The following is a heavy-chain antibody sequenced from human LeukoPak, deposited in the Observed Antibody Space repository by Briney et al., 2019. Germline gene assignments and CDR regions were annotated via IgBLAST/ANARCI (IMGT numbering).Heavy chain of an antibody. J-gene: IGHJ3*02. CDR2: IYTSGST. CDR3: ARRRGSSWYNALDI. V-gene: IGHV4-4*09. D-gene: IGHD6-13*01. CDR1: GGSISGYY. Sequence: PSETLSLTCTVSGGSISGYYWSWIRQPPGKGLVWIGHIYTSGSTTYNPSLRSRVTISLDMSKNQFSLKLSSVTAADTAVYYCARRRGSSWYNALDIWGQGTMVTVSS.